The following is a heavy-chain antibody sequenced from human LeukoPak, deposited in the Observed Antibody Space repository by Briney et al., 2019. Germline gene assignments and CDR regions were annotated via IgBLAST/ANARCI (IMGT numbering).Heavy chain of an antibody. J-gene: IGHJ3*02. CDR1: GYTFTSYY. D-gene: IGHD4-23*01. CDR2: INPSGGST. CDR3: ARDTSTTVVTPSAFDI. Sequence: ASVKVSCKASGYTFTSYYMHWVRQAPGQGLEWMGIINPSGGSTRYAQKFQGRVTMTKDTSTSTVYMELSSLRSEDTAVYYCARDTSTTVVTPSAFDIWGQGTMVTVSS. V-gene: IGHV1-46*01.